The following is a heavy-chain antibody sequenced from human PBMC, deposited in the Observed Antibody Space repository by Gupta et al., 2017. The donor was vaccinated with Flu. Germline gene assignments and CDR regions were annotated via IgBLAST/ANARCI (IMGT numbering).Heavy chain of an antibody. D-gene: IGHD3-16*01. J-gene: IGHJ4*02. V-gene: IGHV3-23*01. CDR3: AKDLLGGDS. CDR1: GFNFHIYD. Sequence: GGGLVQPGGSLRLSCAGSGFNFHIYDMAWVRQAPEKGLEWVSGITSGGKTYYADSVKGRFTVSRDNSKNTLYLQMNSLSAEDTAVYFCAKDLLGGDSWGQGTLVTVSS. CDR2: ITSGGKT.